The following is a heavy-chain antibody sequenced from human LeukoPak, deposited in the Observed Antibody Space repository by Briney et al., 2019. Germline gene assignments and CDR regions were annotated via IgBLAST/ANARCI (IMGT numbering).Heavy chain of an antibody. CDR3: AKNVWFWYFDL. CDR2: FSGSGGST. V-gene: IGHV3-23*01. J-gene: IGHJ2*01. Sequence: GGSLRLSCAASGFTFSSYAMSWVRQAPGKGLEWVSAFSGSGGSTYYADSVKGRFTISGDNSKNTLYLQMTSLRAEDTAVYYCAKNVWFWYFDLWGRGTLVTVSS. D-gene: IGHD3-9*01. CDR1: GFTFSSYA.